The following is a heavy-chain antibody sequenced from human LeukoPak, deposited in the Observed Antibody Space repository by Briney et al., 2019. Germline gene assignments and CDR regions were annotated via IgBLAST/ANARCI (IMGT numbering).Heavy chain of an antibody. V-gene: IGHV1-2*02. CDR3: ARERGLRIAARPLHFDY. J-gene: IGHJ4*02. CDR1: GYTFTGYY. D-gene: IGHD6-6*01. CDR2: INPNSGGT. Sequence: GASVKVSCKASGYTFTGYYMHWVRQAPGQGLEWMGWINPNSGGTNYAQKFQGRVTMTRDTSISTAYMELSRLRSDDTAVYYCARERGLRIAARPLHFDYWGQGTLVTVSS.